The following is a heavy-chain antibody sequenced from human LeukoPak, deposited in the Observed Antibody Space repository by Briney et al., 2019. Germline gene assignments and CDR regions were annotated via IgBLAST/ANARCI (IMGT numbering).Heavy chain of an antibody. D-gene: IGHD1-26*01. Sequence: GGSTYYADSVKGRFTISRDNSKNTLYLQMNSLRAEDTAVYYCARSPARSGSYWYYYGMDVWGKGTTVTVSS. CDR2: GGST. CDR3: ARSPARSGSYWYYYGMDV. J-gene: IGHJ6*04. V-gene: IGHV3-66*01.